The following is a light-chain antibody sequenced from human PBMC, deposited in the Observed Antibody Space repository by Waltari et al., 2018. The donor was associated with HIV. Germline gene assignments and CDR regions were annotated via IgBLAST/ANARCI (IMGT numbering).Light chain of an antibody. J-gene: IGLJ3*02. V-gene: IGLV2-14*01. CDR1: SSDLGYYDS. CDR3: SSYSGITTLV. Sequence: QSALTQPASVSGSPGQSITISCTGSSSDLGYYDSVSWYQVHPGKAPIISDVNNRPSGVSNRFSGSKSDNTASLTISGLQAEDEADYYCSSYSGITTLVFGGGTKVTVL. CDR2: DVN.